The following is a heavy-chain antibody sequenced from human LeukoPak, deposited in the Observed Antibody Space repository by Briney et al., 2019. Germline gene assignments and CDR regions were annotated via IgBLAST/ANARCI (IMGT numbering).Heavy chain of an antibody. CDR1: GFIFSDYY. V-gene: IGHV3-11*04. Sequence: GGSLRLSCAASGFIFSDYYMTWIRQAPGKGLEWIAYISDSGRTISYADSVKGRFTISRDNAKKSLYLQINSLRADDTAVYYCARDGGIQWELDYWGQGILVTVSS. CDR2: ISDSGRTI. CDR3: ARDGGIQWELDY. D-gene: IGHD1-26*01. J-gene: IGHJ4*02.